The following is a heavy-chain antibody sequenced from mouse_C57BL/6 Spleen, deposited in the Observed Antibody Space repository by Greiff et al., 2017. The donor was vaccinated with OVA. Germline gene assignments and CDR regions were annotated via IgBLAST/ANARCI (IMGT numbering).Heavy chain of an antibody. J-gene: IGHJ2*01. CDR2: ISSGGSYT. CDR1: GFTFSSYG. Sequence: EVQLVESGGDLVKPGGSLKLSCAASGFTFSSYGMSWVRQTPDKRLEWVATISSGGSYTYYPDSVKGRFTISRDNAKNTLYLQMSSLKSEDTAMYYCASMVTTGYYFDYWGQGTTLTVSS. CDR3: ASMVTTGYYFDY. D-gene: IGHD2-2*01. V-gene: IGHV5-6*01.